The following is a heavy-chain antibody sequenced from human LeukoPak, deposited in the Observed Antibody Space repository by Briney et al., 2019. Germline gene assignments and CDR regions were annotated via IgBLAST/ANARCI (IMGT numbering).Heavy chain of an antibody. CDR2: IKQDGSEK. V-gene: IGHV3-7*01. Sequence: GGSLRLSCAASGFTFSDYYMSWVRQAPGKGLEWVANIKQDGSEKYYVDSVKGRFTISRDNAKNSLYLQMNSLRAEDTAVYFCARDWGSWDFDFWGQGTLVTVSS. CDR1: GFTFSDYY. D-gene: IGHD6-13*01. CDR3: ARDWGSWDFDF. J-gene: IGHJ4*02.